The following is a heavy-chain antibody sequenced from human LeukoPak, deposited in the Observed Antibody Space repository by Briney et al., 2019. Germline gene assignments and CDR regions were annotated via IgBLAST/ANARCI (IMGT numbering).Heavy chain of an antibody. V-gene: IGHV1-69*04. CDR3: ARDGSPYYYGSGSIGRYYYGMDV. CDR1: GGTFSSYA. Sequence: SVKVSCKASGGTFSSYAISWVRQAPGQGLEWMGRIIPILGIANYAQKFQGRVTITADKSTSTAYMELSSLRSEDTAVYYCARDGSPYYYGSGSIGRYYYGMDVWGQGTTVTVSS. CDR2: IIPILGIA. J-gene: IGHJ6*02. D-gene: IGHD3-10*01.